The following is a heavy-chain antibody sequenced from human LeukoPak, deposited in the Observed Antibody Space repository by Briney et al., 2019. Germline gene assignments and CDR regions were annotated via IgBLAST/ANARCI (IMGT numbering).Heavy chain of an antibody. CDR3: ARVARGDYYYYYMDV. Sequence: GGSLRLSCAASGFTFSSYWMHWVRQAPGKGLVWVSRINNDGSSTSYADSVQGRFTISRDNAKNTLYLQMNSLRAEDTALYYCARVARGDYYYYYMDVWGKGTTVAVSS. V-gene: IGHV3-74*01. D-gene: IGHD3-10*01. J-gene: IGHJ6*03. CDR2: INNDGSST. CDR1: GFTFSSYW.